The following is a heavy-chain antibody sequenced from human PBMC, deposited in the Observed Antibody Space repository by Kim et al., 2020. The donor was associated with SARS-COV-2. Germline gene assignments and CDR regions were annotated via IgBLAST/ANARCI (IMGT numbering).Heavy chain of an antibody. CDR2: ISAYNGNT. CDR3: ARGWVLRYFDWLPTYYYYGMDV. J-gene: IGHJ6*01. D-gene: IGHD3-9*01. V-gene: IGHV1-18*01. Sequence: ASVKVSCKASGYTFTSYGISWVRQAPGQGLEWMGWISAYNGNTNYAQKLQGRVTMTTDTSTSTAYMELRSLRSDDTAVYYCARGWVLRYFDWLPTYYYYGMDVWGQGTTVTVSS. CDR1: GYTFTSYG.